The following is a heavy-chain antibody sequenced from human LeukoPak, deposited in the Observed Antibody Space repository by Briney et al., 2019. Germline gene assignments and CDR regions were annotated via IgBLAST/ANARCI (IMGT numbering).Heavy chain of an antibody. CDR2: IYPGDSDT. CDR1: GYIITNYF. Sequence: SGYIITNYFSGVVRAMGGKGLGMVGIIYPGDSDTRYSPSFQGQVTISADKSISTAYLRWSSLKASDTAMYYCARIGLPNSLFVLAIWGQGTMVTVSS. CDR3: ARIGLPNSLFVLAI. J-gene: IGHJ3*02. D-gene: IGHD1-7*01. V-gene: IGHV5-51*01.